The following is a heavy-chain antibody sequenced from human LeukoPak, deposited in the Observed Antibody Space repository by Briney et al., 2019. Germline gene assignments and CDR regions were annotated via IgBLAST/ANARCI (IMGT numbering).Heavy chain of an antibody. CDR1: GYTFTTHV. CDR2: INAGNGNT. J-gene: IGHJ6*01. D-gene: IGHD2-15*01. CDR3: ATGPRILSLEGSSYYGMDV. Sequence: ASVKVSCKASGYTFTTHVFHWVRQAPGQRLEWMGLINAGNGNTKYSQKFQGRVTMTEDTSTDTAYMELSSLRSEDTAVYYCATGPRILSLEGSSYYGMDVWGKGPRSPSPQ. V-gene: IGHV1-3*01.